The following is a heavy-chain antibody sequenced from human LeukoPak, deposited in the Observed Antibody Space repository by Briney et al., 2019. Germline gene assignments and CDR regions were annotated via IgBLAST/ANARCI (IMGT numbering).Heavy chain of an antibody. CDR1: GFTVSRKY. J-gene: IGHJ5*02. V-gene: IGHV3-53*03. CDR3: ARDYGDL. CDR2: IYTDGST. D-gene: IGHD3-10*01. Sequence: GSLRLSCAASGFTVSRKYMSWVRQAPGKGLEWVAVIYTDGSTYYAESVKGRFTISRDNSKNTLYLQMNSLRAEDMAVYYCARDYGDLWGQGTLFTVSS.